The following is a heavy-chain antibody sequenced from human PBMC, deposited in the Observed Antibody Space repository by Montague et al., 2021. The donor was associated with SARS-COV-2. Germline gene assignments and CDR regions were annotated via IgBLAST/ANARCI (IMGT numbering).Heavy chain of an antibody. Sequence: SETLSLTCSVSGGSMRDYYWSWIRQPPGEGLEWIGYIYSIGSTNYNPSLNSRVTLSLDTSKNQFSLNLRSVTAADTAFYYCARVHYYTGYVDSWGQGTLVSVSS. CDR1: GGSMRDYY. D-gene: IGHD3-22*01. CDR2: IYSIGST. V-gene: IGHV4-59*01. J-gene: IGHJ4*02. CDR3: ARVHYYTGYVDS.